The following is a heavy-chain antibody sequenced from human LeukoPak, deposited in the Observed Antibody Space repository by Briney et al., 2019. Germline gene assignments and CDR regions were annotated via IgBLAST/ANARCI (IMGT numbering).Heavy chain of an antibody. CDR2: IYYSGST. J-gene: IGHJ4*02. CDR1: GGSISSYY. V-gene: IGHV4-59*01. Sequence: PSETLSLTCTVSGGSISSYYWSWIRQPPGKGLEWIGYIYYSGSTNYNPSLKSRVTISVDTSKNQFSLKLSSVTAADTAVYYCARAFFYYDSDANEYWGQGTLVTVSS. D-gene: IGHD3-22*01. CDR3: ARAFFYYDSDANEY.